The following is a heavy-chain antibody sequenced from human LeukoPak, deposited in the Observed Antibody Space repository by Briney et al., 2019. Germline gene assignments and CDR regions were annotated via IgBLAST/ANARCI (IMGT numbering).Heavy chain of an antibody. CDR1: GFTLSSHS. CDR3: GRGRLVVTAVDY. Sequence: GGSLRLSCAASGFTLSSHSMNWVRQAPGKGLEYVSVISSNGGSTYYANSVKGRFTMSRDNSKNTLYLQMGSLRAEDMAVYYCGRGRLVVTAVDYWGQGTLVTVSS. D-gene: IGHD2-21*02. V-gene: IGHV3-64*01. CDR2: ISSNGGST. J-gene: IGHJ4*02.